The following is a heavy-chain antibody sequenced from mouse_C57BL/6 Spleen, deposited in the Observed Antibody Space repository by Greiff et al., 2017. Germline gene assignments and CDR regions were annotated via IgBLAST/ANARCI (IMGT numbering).Heavy chain of an antibody. CDR2: ISYDGSN. V-gene: IGHV3-6*01. CDR3: ARDEWYFDV. CDR1: GYSITSGYY. J-gene: IGHJ1*03. Sequence: ESGPGLVKPSQSLSLTCSVTGYSITSGYYWNWIRQFPGNKLEWMGYISYDGSNNYNPSLKNRISITRDTSKNQFFLKLNSVTTEDTATYYCARDEWYFDVWGTGTTVTVSS.